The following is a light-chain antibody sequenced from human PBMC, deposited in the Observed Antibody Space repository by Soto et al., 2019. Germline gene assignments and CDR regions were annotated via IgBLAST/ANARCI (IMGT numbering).Light chain of an antibody. Sequence: QSVLAQPPSASGTPGQRVTISCSGSSSNIGTNTVNWYQHLPGSAPKLLIYSNNQRPSGIPDRFSGSKSGTSASLAISGLQPDDEADYYCEAWDGSLSVVLFGGGTKVTVL. CDR3: EAWDGSLSVVL. CDR1: SSNIGTNT. V-gene: IGLV1-44*01. J-gene: IGLJ2*01. CDR2: SNN.